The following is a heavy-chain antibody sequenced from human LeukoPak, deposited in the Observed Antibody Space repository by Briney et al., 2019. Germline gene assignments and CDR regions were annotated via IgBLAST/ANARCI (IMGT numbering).Heavy chain of an antibody. D-gene: IGHD3-10*01. V-gene: IGHV3-30*18. Sequence: GGSLRLSCAASGFTFSSYGMHWVRQAPGKGLEWVAVISYDGSNKYYADSVKGRFTISRDNSKNTLYLQMNSLRAEDTAVYYCAEDWNYGSGSLYWGQGTLVTVSS. CDR3: AEDWNYGSGSLY. CDR2: ISYDGSNK. CDR1: GFTFSSYG. J-gene: IGHJ4*02.